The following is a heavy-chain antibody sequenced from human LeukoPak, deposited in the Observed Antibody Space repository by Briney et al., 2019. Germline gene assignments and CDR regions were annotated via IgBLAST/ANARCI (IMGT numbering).Heavy chain of an antibody. CDR1: GFTFSRYW. D-gene: IGHD5-12*01. CDR3: ARDPWTNSDYDGFDY. Sequence: GGSLRLSCAASGFTFSRYWMSWVRQAPGKGLEWVASINQDESAKFYVDSVKGRFTISRDNAKNSQYLQMNSLRAEDTAVYYCARDPWTNSDYDGFDYWGQGTLVTVSS. J-gene: IGHJ4*02. V-gene: IGHV3-7*01. CDR2: INQDESAK.